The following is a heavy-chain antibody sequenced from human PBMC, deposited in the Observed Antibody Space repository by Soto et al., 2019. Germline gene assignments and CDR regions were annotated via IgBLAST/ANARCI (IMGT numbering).Heavy chain of an antibody. CDR2: ISGGGDGS. J-gene: IGHJ3*02. Sequence: EVQLLESGGGLVQPGGSLRLSCAASGFTFSSYAIIWVRQAPGKGLEWVSTISGGGDGSYYADSVKGRFTISRDNSNNTVSLQMHGLRADDMAVAYCARKGPASVATYCSEGVCLSAFDMWGQGTMVSVSS. CDR3: ARKGPASVATYCSEGVCLSAFDM. CDR1: GFTFSSYA. D-gene: IGHD2-15*01. V-gene: IGHV3-23*01.